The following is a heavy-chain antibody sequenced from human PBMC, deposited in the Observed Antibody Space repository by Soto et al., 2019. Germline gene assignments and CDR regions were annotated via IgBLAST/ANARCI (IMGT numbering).Heavy chain of an antibody. V-gene: IGHV1-2*04. D-gene: IGHD2-2*01. CDR3: ARGYCSSTSCYVNYYMDV. CDR1: GYTFTGYY. CDR2: INPNSGGT. J-gene: IGHJ6*03. Sequence: ASVKVSCKASGYTFTGYYMHWVRQAPGQGLEWMGWINPNSGGTNYAQKFQGWVTMTRDTSISTAYMELNRLRSDDTAVYYCARGYCSSTSCYVNYYMDVWGKGTTVTVSS.